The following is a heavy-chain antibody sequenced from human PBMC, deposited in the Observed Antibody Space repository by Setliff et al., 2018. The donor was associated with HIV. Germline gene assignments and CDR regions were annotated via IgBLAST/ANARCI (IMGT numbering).Heavy chain of an antibody. V-gene: IGHV4-39*01. CDR3: ARHDGGGWYVRVLATSFDY. J-gene: IGHJ4*02. D-gene: IGHD6-19*01. Sequence: PSETLSLTCTVSGGSISSSSYYWGWIRQPPGKGLEWIVSIYYSGRTYYNPSLNSRVTISVDTSKNQFSLKLSSVTAADTAVYYCARHDGGGWYVRVLATSFDYWGQGTLVTVSS. CDR1: GGSISSSSYY. CDR2: IYYSGRT.